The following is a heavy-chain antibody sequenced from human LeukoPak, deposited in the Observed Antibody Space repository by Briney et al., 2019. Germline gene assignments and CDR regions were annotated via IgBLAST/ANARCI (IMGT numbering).Heavy chain of an antibody. V-gene: IGHV3-66*01. D-gene: IGHD2-15*01. CDR1: GFTVSSNY. CDR2: IYSGGST. CDR3: ARETYCSGGSCYGHTGAFDI. Sequence: GGSLRLSCAASGFTVSSNYVSWVRQAPGKGLEWVSVIYSGGSTYYADSVKGRFTISRDNSKNTLYLQMNSLRAEDTAVYYCARETYCSGGSCYGHTGAFDIWGQGTMVAVSS. J-gene: IGHJ3*02.